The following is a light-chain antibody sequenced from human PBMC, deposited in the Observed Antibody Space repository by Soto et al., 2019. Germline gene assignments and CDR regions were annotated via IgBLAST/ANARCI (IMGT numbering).Light chain of an antibody. CDR1: TSNIGSNS. CDR2: NNN. J-gene: IGLJ1*01. CDR3: ATWDDSLSGFYV. V-gene: IGLV1-44*01. Sequence: QSVLTQPPSVSATPGQRVTVSCSGSTSNIGSNSVNWVPHLPGTAPKLLIYNNNQRPSGVPDRFSGSKSGTSASLAISGLQAEDEADYYCATWDDSLSGFYVFGTGTKVTVL.